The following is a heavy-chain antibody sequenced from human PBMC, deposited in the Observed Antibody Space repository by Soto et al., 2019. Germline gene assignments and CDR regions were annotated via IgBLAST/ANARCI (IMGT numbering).Heavy chain of an antibody. J-gene: IGHJ4*02. Sequence: HPGGSLRLSCTASGFTFGDYAMSWVRQAPGKGLEWVGFIRSKAYGGTTEYAASVKGRFTISRDDSKSIAYLQMNSLKTEDTAVYYCTRRRPLFQIDYWGQGTLVTVSS. D-gene: IGHD2-21*01. V-gene: IGHV3-49*04. CDR3: TRRRPLFQIDY. CDR1: GFTFGDYA. CDR2: IRSKAYGGTT.